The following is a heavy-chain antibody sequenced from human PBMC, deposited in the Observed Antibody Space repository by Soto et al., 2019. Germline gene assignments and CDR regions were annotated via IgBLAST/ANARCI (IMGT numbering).Heavy chain of an antibody. J-gene: IGHJ4*02. Sequence: PGGSLRLSCAASGFAFSSYAMSWVRQAPGKGLEWVSAISGSGGSTYYADSVKGRFTISRDNSKNTLYLQMNSLRAEDTAVYYCAKDPDPYGDYPTNYWGQGTLVTVSS. CDR1: GFAFSSYA. D-gene: IGHD4-17*01. CDR3: AKDPDPYGDYPTNY. V-gene: IGHV3-23*01. CDR2: ISGSGGST.